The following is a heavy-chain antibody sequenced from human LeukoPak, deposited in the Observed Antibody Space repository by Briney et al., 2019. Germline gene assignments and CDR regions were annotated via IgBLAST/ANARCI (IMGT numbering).Heavy chain of an antibody. D-gene: IGHD6-19*01. CDR1: GGSIRSSYYY. V-gene: IGHV4-39*01. CDR2: IYDSGST. Sequence: PSETLSLTCTVSGGSIRSSYYYWGWIRQPPGKGLEWIGSIYDSGSTYYNPSLKSRVTISVDTSKNQFSLKLSSVTAADTAVYYCARHPHSSGWFWWGQGTLVTVSS. J-gene: IGHJ4*02. CDR3: ARHPHSSGWFW.